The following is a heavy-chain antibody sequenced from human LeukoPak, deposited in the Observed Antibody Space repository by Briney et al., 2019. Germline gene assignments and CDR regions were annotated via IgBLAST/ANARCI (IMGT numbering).Heavy chain of an antibody. CDR3: AKDRSSGWYFSNFQH. Sequence: PGGSLRLSCAASGFTFSSYSMNWVRQAPGKGLEWVSYISSSSSTIYYAHSVKGRFTISRDNAKNSLYLQMNSLRAEDTAVYYCAKDRSSGWYFSNFQHWGQGALVTVSS. V-gene: IGHV3-48*01. J-gene: IGHJ1*01. CDR1: GFTFSSYS. D-gene: IGHD6-19*01. CDR2: ISSSSSTI.